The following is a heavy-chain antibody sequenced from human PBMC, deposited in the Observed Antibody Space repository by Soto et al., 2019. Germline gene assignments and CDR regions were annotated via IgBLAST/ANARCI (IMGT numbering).Heavy chain of an antibody. J-gene: IGHJ5*02. CDR2: VYWDDDK. CDR1: GFSLSTSGVA. Sequence: QITLKESGPTLVKPAQTLTLTCTFSGFSLSTSGVAVGWLRQPPGKAPEWLALVYWDDDKRYSPSLKSGLTINKDTSKNQLVLTMTNMEPVDTATYYCAHRPITFMASWFDPWGQGIPVTVSS. CDR3: AHRPITFMASWFDP. D-gene: IGHD3-16*01. V-gene: IGHV2-5*02.